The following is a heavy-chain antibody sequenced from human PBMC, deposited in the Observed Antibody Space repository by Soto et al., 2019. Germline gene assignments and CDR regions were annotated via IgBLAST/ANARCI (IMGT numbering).Heavy chain of an antibody. Sequence: EVQLVESGGGLVQPGRFLRLSCAASGFTFDDYAMHWVRQPPGKGLEWVSGITWNSGIIGYADSVKGRFTISRDNAKNSLYLQMNSLRPEDTALYYCAKDQGYSTSYYGYVDLWGRGTLVTVSS. D-gene: IGHD6-13*01. CDR1: GFTFDDYA. J-gene: IGHJ2*01. V-gene: IGHV3-9*01. CDR3: AKDQGYSTSYYGYVDL. CDR2: ITWNSGII.